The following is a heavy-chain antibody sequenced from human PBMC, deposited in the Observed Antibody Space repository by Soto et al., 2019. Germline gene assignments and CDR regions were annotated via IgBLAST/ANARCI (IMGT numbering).Heavy chain of an antibody. CDR1: GFTFSTYW. Sequence: GESLKISCAASGFTFSTYWMHWVRQVPGKGLVWVSRVNPDGTTTNYAASVKGRFTISRDNAKNTLHLQMNSLRVDDTAVYFCARDLAGVDDSWGQGTPVTVSS. V-gene: IGHV3-74*01. CDR3: ARDLAGVDDS. D-gene: IGHD7-27*01. J-gene: IGHJ4*02. CDR2: VNPDGTTT.